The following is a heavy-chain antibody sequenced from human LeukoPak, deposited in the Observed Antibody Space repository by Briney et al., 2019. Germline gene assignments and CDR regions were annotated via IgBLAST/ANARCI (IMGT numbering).Heavy chain of an antibody. J-gene: IGHJ4*02. V-gene: IGHV4-34*01. CDR3: ARLQRS. CDR1: GGSFSGYY. CDR2: INHSGST. Sequence: SETLSLTCAVYGGSFSGYYWSWIRQPPGKGLEWIGEINHSGSTNYNPSLKSRVTISVDTSKNQFSLKLSSVTAADTAVYYCARLQRSWGQGTLVTVSS.